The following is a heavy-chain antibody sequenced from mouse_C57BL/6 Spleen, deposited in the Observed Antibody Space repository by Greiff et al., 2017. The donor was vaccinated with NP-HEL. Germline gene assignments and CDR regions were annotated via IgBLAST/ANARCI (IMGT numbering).Heavy chain of an antibody. V-gene: IGHV1-69*01. CDR3: ARGLGMYYLDY. J-gene: IGHJ2*01. CDR1: GYTFTSYW. D-gene: IGHD3-3*01. CDR2: IDPSDSYT. Sequence: QVQLQQPGTELVKPGASVKLSCKASGYTFTSYWMHWVKQRPGQGLEWIGEIDPSDSYTNYNQKFKGKSTLTVDKSSSTAYMQLSSLTSEDSAVYYCARGLGMYYLDYWGQGTTLTVSS.